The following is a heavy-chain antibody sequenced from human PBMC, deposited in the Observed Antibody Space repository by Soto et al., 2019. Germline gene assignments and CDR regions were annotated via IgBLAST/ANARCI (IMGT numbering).Heavy chain of an antibody. CDR2: ISGSGGST. J-gene: IGHJ6*02. D-gene: IGHD6-13*01. CDR3: AKGFLQHANPGIAAAGGYYGMDV. Sequence: EVQLLESGGGLVQPGGSLRLSCAASGFTFSSYAMSWVRQAPGKGLEWVSAISGSGGSTYYADSVKGRFTISRDNSKNTRYLQMNSLRAEDTAVYYCAKGFLQHANPGIAAAGGYYGMDVWGQGTTVTVSS. V-gene: IGHV3-23*01. CDR1: GFTFSSYA.